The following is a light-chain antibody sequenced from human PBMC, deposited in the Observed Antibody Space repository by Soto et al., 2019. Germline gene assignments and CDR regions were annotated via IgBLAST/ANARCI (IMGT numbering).Light chain of an antibody. V-gene: IGKV1-39*01. CDR3: QQRSNWPPVT. CDR2: AAS. CDR1: QSISSY. Sequence: DIQMTQSPSSLSASVGDRVTITCRASQSISSYLNWYQQKPGKAPKLLIYAASNRATGIPARFSGSGSGTDFTLAISSLGPEDFAVYYCQQRSNWPPVTFGGGTKVEIK. J-gene: IGKJ4*01.